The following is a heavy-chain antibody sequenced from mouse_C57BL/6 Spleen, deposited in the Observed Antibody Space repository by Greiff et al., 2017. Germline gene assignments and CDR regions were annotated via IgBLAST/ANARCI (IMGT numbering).Heavy chain of an antibody. J-gene: IGHJ2*01. CDR3: ARDKTTLVADYLDY. CDR1: GFTFSSYG. V-gene: IGHV5-6-3*01. CDR2: INSNGGST. D-gene: IGHD1-1*01. Sequence: EVQRVESGGGLVQPGGSLKLSCAASGFTFSSYGMSWVRQTPDKRLELVATINSNGGSTYYPDSVKGRFTISRNNAKNTLSLQMSSLTSEDTAMSYCARDKTTLVADYLDYWGQGTTLTVSS.